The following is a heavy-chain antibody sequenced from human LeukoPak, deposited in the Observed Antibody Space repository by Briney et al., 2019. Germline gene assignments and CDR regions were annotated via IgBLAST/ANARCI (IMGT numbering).Heavy chain of an antibody. J-gene: IGHJ4*02. CDR3: AKGPWALEHSTHRFDY. CDR2: IRYDGSNK. D-gene: IGHD1/OR15-1a*01. V-gene: IGHV3-30*02. CDR1: GFTFSSYG. Sequence: GGSLRLSCAASGFTFSSYGMHWVRQAPGKGLEWVAFIRYDGSNKYYADSVKGRFTISRDNSKNTLYLQMNSLRVEDTAVYYCAKGPWALEHSTHRFDYWGQGTLVTVSS.